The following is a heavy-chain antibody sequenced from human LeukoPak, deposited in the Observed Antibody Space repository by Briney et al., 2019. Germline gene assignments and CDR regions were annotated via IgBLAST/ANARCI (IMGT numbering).Heavy chain of an antibody. D-gene: IGHD3-9*01. CDR3: ARASGPELRYFDSRGYYFDY. J-gene: IGHJ4*02. V-gene: IGHV4-39*01. CDR1: GGSISSRGYY. CDR2: ITYSGST. Sequence: SETLSLTCTVSGGSISSRGYYWGWIRQPPGKGLEWIGTITYSGSTYFSPSVKSRVTMSMDTSKNQFSLKLSSVTAADTAVYYCARASGPELRYFDSRGYYFDYWGQGTLVTVSS.